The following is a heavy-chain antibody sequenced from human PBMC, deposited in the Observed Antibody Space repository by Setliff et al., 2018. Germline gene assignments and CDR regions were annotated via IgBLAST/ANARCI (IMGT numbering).Heavy chain of an antibody. D-gene: IGHD3-3*01. J-gene: IGHJ4*02. Sequence: SETLSLTCALSGGSISSGSYHWSWIRQPAGQGLEWVGRLHTSGSTNYNPSLKGRVTISVDTSRNQFSLNLTSVTAADTALYYCANYEQRPRNLDYWGQGTLVTVSS. CDR2: LHTSGST. V-gene: IGHV4-61*02. CDR3: ANYEQRPRNLDY. CDR1: GGSISSGSYH.